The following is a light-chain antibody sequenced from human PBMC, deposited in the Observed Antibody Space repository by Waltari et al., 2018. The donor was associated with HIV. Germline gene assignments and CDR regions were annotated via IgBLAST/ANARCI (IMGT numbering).Light chain of an antibody. Sequence: QSVLLPAPSASGTPGQRVAIPCSCRPSNIGSHSVNWYQQLPGTAPKLLIHTNDQRPSGVPDRFSGSKSGTSASLAISGLQSADESDYYCATWDDSLNGPVFGGGTKLTVL. CDR3: ATWDDSLNGPV. CDR2: TND. V-gene: IGLV1-44*01. J-gene: IGLJ2*01. CDR1: PSNIGSHS.